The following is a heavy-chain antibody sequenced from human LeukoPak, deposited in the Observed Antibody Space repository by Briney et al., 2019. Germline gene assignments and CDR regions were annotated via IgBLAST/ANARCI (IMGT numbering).Heavy chain of an antibody. CDR1: GGSISSSSYY. D-gene: IGHD1-26*01. CDR2: IYYSGST. CDR3: ARESSGSYSNWFDP. Sequence: PSETLSLTCTVSGGSISSSSYYWGWIRQPPGKGLEWIGSIYYSGSTYYNPSLKSRVTISVDTSKNQFSLKLSSVTAADTAVYYCARESSGSYSNWFDPWGQGTLVTVSS. V-gene: IGHV4-39*07. J-gene: IGHJ5*02.